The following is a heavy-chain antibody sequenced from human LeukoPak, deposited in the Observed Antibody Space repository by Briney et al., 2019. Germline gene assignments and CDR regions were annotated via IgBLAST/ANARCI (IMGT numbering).Heavy chain of an antibody. CDR2: INHSGST. CDR3: ARGVVASGGNDFDY. Sequence: GSLRLSCAASGFTFSRYWMSWIRQPPGKGLEWIGEINHSGSTNYNPSLKSRVTISVDTSKNQFSLKLSSVTAADTAVYYCARGVVASGGNDFDYWGQGTLVTVSS. D-gene: IGHD4-23*01. V-gene: IGHV4-34*01. J-gene: IGHJ4*02. CDR1: GFTFSRYW.